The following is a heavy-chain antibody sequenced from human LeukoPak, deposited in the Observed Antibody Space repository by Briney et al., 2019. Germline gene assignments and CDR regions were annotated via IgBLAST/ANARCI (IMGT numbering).Heavy chain of an antibody. Sequence: ASVKVPCKASGYTFTGYYMHWVRQAPGQGLEWMGRINPNSGGTNYAQKFQGRVTMTRDTSISTAYMELSRLRSDDTAVYYCARAEPSIFGVVISYYYYMDVWGKGTTVTVSS. D-gene: IGHD3-3*01. CDR2: INPNSGGT. CDR1: GYTFTGYY. CDR3: ARAEPSIFGVVISYYYYMDV. V-gene: IGHV1-2*06. J-gene: IGHJ6*03.